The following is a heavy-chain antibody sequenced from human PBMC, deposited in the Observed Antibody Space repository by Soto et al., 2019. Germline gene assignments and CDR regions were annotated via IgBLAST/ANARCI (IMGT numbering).Heavy chain of an antibody. D-gene: IGHD2-2*01. CDR2: IIPIFGTA. J-gene: IGHJ5*02. Sequence: GASVKVSCKASGVTFSSYAISWVRQAPGQGLEWMGGIIPIFGTANYAQKFQGRVTITADESTSTAYMELSSLRSEDTAVYYCARDNWRDMVVPAAKKGWFDPWGQGTLVTVSS. CDR1: GVTFSSYA. CDR3: ARDNWRDMVVPAAKKGWFDP. V-gene: IGHV1-69*13.